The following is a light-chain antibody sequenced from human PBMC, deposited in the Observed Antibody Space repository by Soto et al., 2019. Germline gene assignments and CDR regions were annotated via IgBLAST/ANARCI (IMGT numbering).Light chain of an antibody. CDR2: GAS. CDR3: HQYNNWPNT. Sequence: EIVMKQFPTNLFVSPGGKTTPSFRGRSGGNSHLAWYQQNPGQAPRLLIFGASTRATGIPARFSGSGSGAEFTLTISSLQSEDFVVYYCHQYNNWPNTFGQGTKLEIK. J-gene: IGKJ2*01. CDR1: SGGNSH. V-gene: IGKV3-15*01.